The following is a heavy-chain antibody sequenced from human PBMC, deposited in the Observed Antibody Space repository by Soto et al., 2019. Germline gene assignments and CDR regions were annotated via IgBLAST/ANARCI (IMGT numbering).Heavy chain of an antibody. CDR3: ARDRLDYGDYNLFDY. V-gene: IGHV1-18*01. CDR2: ISAYNGNT. J-gene: IGHJ4*02. D-gene: IGHD4-17*01. Sequence: GASVKVSCKASGYTFTSYGISWVRQAPGQGLEWMGWISAYNGNTNYAQKLQGRVTMTTDTSTSTAYMELRSLRSDDTAVYYCARDRLDYGDYNLFDYWGQGTLVTVSS. CDR1: GYTFTSYG.